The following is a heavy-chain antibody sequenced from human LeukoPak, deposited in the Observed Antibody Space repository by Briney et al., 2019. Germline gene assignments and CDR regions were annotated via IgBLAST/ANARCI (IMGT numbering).Heavy chain of an antibody. CDR3: TRGAGTSWFDY. CDR2: VNPNSGVT. J-gene: IGHJ4*02. Sequence: ASVKVSCKPSGYTFTVNYLHWVRQAPGQGLEWVGWVNPNSGVTGYAQNFQGRVTMTRDTSISTAYMELSSLTSDDTAVYYCTRGAGTSWFDYWGQGSLVTVSS. D-gene: IGHD2-2*01. CDR1: GYTFTVNY. V-gene: IGHV1-2*02.